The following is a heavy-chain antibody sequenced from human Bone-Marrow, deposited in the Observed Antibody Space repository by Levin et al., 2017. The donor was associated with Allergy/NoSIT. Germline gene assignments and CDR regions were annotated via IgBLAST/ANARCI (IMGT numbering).Heavy chain of an antibody. Sequence: NPSETLSLTCTVSGGSISGYYWSWARQPPGKGLEWVGHIFYSGSTNYNPSLKSRVTISINTSKNQFSLNLTSVTAADTAFYYCAPSVAPSFDYCFQGTLFTVSS. J-gene: IGHJ4*02. CDR1: GGSISGYY. CDR2: IFYSGST. V-gene: IGHV4-59*01. CDR3: APSVAPSFDY. D-gene: IGHD5-12*01.